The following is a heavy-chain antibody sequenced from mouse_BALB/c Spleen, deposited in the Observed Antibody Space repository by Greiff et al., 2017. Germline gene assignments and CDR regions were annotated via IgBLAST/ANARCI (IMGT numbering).Heavy chain of an antibody. CDR3: ARRFPSYGNHGYFDV. Sequence: QLKESGAELVRPGVSVKISCKGSGYTFTDYAMHWVKQSHAKSLEWIGVISTYYGDASYNQKFKGKATMTVDKSSSTAYMELARLTSEDSAIYYCARRFPSYGNHGYFDVWGAGTTVTVSS. D-gene: IGHD2-10*02. V-gene: IGHV1S137*01. J-gene: IGHJ1*01. CDR1: GYTFTDYA. CDR2: ISTYYGDA.